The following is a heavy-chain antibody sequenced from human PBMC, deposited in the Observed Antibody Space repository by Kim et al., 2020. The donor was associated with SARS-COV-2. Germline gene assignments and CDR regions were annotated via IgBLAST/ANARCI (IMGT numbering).Heavy chain of an antibody. D-gene: IGHD6-19*01. CDR1: GFTFSSYA. Sequence: GGSLRLSCAASGFTFSSYAMSWVRQAPGKGLEWVSAISGSGGSTYYADSVKGRFTISRDNSKNTLYLQMNSLRAEDTAVYYCAKNKLTPSSGWYRIQDTLLGSYHAFDIWGQGTMVTVSS. J-gene: IGHJ3*02. CDR2: ISGSGGST. V-gene: IGHV3-23*01. CDR3: AKNKLTPSSGWYRIQDTLLGSYHAFDI.